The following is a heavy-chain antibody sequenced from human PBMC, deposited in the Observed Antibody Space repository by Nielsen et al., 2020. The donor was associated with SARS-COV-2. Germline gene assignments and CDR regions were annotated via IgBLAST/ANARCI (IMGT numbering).Heavy chain of an antibody. J-gene: IGHJ4*02. CDR1: GYSFTTYG. D-gene: IGHD3-22*01. CDR3: ARAERPQLGFYYDTSGQHYCYY. Sequence: ASVKVSCKASGYSFTTYGMSGVLQSRGQGHVGLGWINAYIGKTNNSQNFQGRVTMTTDTATSTAYMVLRSLRSDDSAVYYCARAERPQLGFYYDTSGQHYCYYCGQGTQVTVS. CDR2: INAYIGKT. V-gene: IGHV1-18*01.